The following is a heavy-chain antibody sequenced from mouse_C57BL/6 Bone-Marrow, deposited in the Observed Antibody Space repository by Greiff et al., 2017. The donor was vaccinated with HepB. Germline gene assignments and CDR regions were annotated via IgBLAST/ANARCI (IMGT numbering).Heavy chain of an antibody. V-gene: IGHV5-17*01. Sequence: EVKLQESGGGLVKPGGSLKLSCAASGFTFSDYGMHWVRQAPEKGLEWVAYISSGSSTIYYADTVKGRFTISRDNAKNTLFLQMTSLRSEDTAMYYCARPGYYGSSSFAYWGQGTLVTVSA. CDR2: ISSGSSTI. CDR1: GFTFSDYG. J-gene: IGHJ3*01. CDR3: ARPGYYGSSSFAY. D-gene: IGHD1-1*01.